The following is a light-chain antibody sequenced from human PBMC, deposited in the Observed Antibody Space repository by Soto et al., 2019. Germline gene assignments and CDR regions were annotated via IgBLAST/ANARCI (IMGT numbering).Light chain of an antibody. CDR3: VRYMGSGMV. V-gene: IGLV8-61*01. CDR1: SGSVSTSSY. Sequence: QTVVTQEPSFSVSPGRTVTLTCGLSSGSVSTSSYPSWYQQTPGQAPRTLIYSTNTRSSGVPERFSGSILGNKAALTITGAQADDESDYYCVRYMGSGMVFGGGTKVTVL. CDR2: STN. J-gene: IGLJ3*02.